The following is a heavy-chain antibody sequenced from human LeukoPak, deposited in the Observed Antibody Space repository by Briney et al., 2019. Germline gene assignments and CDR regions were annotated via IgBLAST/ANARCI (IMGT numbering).Heavy chain of an antibody. D-gene: IGHD4-17*01. CDR2: IYPGDSDT. J-gene: IGHJ4*02. V-gene: IGHV5-51*01. CDR1: GSTFTIYW. Sequence: GESLQISCKTSGSTFTIYWIGWVRQLPGKGLEWMGIIYPGDSDTRYSPSFQGQVTISADKSISTAYLQWSSLKASDTAMYFCARVDTVTSGGGHWGQGTLVTVSS. CDR3: ARVDTVTSGGGH.